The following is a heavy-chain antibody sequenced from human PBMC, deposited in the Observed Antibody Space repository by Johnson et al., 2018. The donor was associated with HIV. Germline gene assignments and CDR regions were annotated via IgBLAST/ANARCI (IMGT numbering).Heavy chain of an antibody. CDR2: ISYDGSNQ. Sequence: QEQLVESGGGVVQPGGSLRLSCAASGFTFSSYGMHWVRQAPGKGLEWVAVISYDGSNQYCADSVKGRFTISRDNSNKTVYLQMNSLGPEDTAVYYCAKPPGKDYGGNSGAVDIWGQGTMVTVSS. CDR3: AKPPGKDYGGNSGAVDI. J-gene: IGHJ3*02. CDR1: GFTFSSYG. V-gene: IGHV3-30*18. D-gene: IGHD4-23*01.